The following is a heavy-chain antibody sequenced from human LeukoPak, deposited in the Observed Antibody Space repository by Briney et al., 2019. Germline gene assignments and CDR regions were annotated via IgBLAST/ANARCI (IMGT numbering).Heavy chain of an antibody. V-gene: IGHV3-53*01. CDR3: ARVVTAMGGIDY. J-gene: IGHJ4*02. Sequence: GGSLRLSCAASGFTVSTNYMSWVRQAPGKGLEWVSIIYSSGSTYYADSVKGRFTISRDNSKNTLYLQMNSLRAEDTAVYYCARVVTAMGGIDYWGQGTLVTVSS. CDR1: GFTVSTNY. CDR2: IYSSGST. D-gene: IGHD2-21*02.